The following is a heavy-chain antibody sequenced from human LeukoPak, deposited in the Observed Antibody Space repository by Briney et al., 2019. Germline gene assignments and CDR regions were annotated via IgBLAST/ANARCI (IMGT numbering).Heavy chain of an antibody. CDR1: GGSISSYY. CDR2: IYDSGST. Sequence: PSETLSLTCIVSGGSISSYYWIWIRQPPGKGLEWIGYIYDSGSTNYKSSLKSRVTISVDTSKNQFSLKLSSVTAADTAVYYCARVTGYMIEDYFDYWGQGTLVTVSS. V-gene: IGHV4-59*01. D-gene: IGHD3-22*01. CDR3: ARVTGYMIEDYFDY. J-gene: IGHJ4*02.